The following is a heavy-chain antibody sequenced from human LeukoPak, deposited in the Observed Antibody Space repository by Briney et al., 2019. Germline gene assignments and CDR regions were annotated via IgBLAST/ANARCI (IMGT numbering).Heavy chain of an antibody. CDR3: ARDAHSSSWFKGGGAFDI. D-gene: IGHD6-13*01. CDR2: IYYSGST. Sequence: SETLSLTCTVSGYSISSSYYWSWIRQPPGKGLEWIGYIYYSGSTNYNPSLKSRVTISVDTSKNQFSLKLSSVTAADTAVYYCARDAHSSSWFKGGGAFDIWGQGTMVTVSS. J-gene: IGHJ3*02. V-gene: IGHV4-61*01. CDR1: GYSISSSYY.